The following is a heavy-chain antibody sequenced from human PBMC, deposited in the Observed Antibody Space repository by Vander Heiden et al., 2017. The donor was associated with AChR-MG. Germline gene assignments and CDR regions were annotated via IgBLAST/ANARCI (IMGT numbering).Heavy chain of an antibody. CDR1: GFRFSDAW. CDR3: TRDLAM. J-gene: IGHJ4*02. Sequence: DVQLVVSGGGLINPGESTRLSCAAYGFRFSDAWMAWVRQAPGRGLEWIGRIRSKAHGGAAVHAAPVKGRFTISRDDSKNTLYLQMDSLKTEDTALYYCTRDLAMWGQGTLVTVSS. V-gene: IGHV3-15*01. CDR2: IRSKAHGGAA.